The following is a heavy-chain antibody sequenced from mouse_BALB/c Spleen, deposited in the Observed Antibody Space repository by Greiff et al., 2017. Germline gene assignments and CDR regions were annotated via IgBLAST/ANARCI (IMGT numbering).Heavy chain of an antibody. J-gene: IGHJ1*01. CDR1: GYTFTSYW. Sequence: VQLQQSGAELAKPGASVKMSCKASGYTFTSYWMHWVKQRPGQGLEWIGYINPSTGYTEYNQKFKDKATLTADKSSSTAYMQLSSLTSEDSAVYYCARGGLRRYFDVWGAGTTVTVSS. D-gene: IGHD2-4*01. CDR3: ARGGLRRYFDV. V-gene: IGHV1-7*01. CDR2: INPSTGYT.